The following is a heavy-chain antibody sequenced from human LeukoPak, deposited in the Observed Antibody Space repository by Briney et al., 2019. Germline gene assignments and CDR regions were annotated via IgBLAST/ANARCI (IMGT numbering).Heavy chain of an antibody. CDR3: ARLGIPELG. CDR2: INHSGST. V-gene: IGHV4-34*01. J-gene: IGHJ4*02. D-gene: IGHD7-27*01. Sequence: PGGSLRLSCAASGFTFSSYSMNWVRQPPGKGLEWIGEINHSGSTNYNPSLKSRVTISVDTSKNQFSLKLSSVTAADTAVYYCARLGIPELGWGQGTLVTVSS. CDR1: GFTFSSYS.